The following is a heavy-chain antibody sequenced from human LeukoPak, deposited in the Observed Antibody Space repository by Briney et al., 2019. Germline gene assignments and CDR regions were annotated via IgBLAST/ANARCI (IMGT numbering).Heavy chain of an antibody. CDR1: GFTLSGSA. J-gene: IGHJ6*02. D-gene: IGHD3-10*01. CDR2: IRSQANNYAT. CDR3: FSGVDGMDV. V-gene: IGHV3-73*01. Sequence: QPGGSLRLSCSASGFTLSGSAMHWVRQASGKGLEWVGRIRSQANNYATAYDASVKGRFTISRDDSKNTAYLQMNSLKTEDTAVYYCFSGVDGMDVWGQGTTVTVSS.